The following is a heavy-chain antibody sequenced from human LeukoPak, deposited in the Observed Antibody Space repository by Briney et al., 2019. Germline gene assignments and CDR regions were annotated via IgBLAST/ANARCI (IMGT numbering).Heavy chain of an antibody. J-gene: IGHJ4*02. V-gene: IGHV4-39*01. CDR1: GGSISSSSYY. D-gene: IGHD3-10*01. CDR3: ARTQMVRGVMPVDY. CDR2: IYYSGNT. Sequence: PSETLSLTCTVSGGSISSSSYYWGWIRQPPGKGLEWIGSIYYSGNTYYNPSLKSRVTISVDTSKNQFSLKLSSVTAADTAVYYCARTQMVRGVMPVDYWGQGTLVTVSS.